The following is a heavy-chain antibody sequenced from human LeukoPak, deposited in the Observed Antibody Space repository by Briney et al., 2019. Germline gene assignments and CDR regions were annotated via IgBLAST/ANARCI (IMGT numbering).Heavy chain of an antibody. Sequence: GGSLRLSCAASGFTFSNYGMHWVRQAPGKGLEWVALIWYDGSNKYYTDSVKGRLTISRDNSKDTLFLQMNSRRAEDTAVYYCAREGPRGNSQFDYWGQGTLVTVSS. CDR3: AREGPRGNSQFDY. D-gene: IGHD4-23*01. CDR2: IWYDGSNK. CDR1: GFTFSNYG. V-gene: IGHV3-33*01. J-gene: IGHJ4*02.